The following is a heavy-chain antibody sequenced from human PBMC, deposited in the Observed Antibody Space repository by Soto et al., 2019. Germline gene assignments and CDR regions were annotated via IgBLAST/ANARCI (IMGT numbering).Heavy chain of an antibody. CDR2: IYHSGST. CDR3: ARGIDGWYQGRYYYGMGV. CDR1: GGSLRGYS. D-gene: IGHD6-19*01. Sequence: SETLSLTCTVSGGSLRGYSWSWIRQPPGKGLEWIGYIYHSGSTYYNPSLKSRVTISVDTSKNQFSLKLSSVTAADTAVYYCARGIDGWYQGRYYYGMGVWGQGTTVTVSS. J-gene: IGHJ6*02. V-gene: IGHV4-59*01.